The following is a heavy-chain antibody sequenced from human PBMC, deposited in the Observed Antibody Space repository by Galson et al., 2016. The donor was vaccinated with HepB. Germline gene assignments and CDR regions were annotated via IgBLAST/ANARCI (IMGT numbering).Heavy chain of an antibody. J-gene: IGHJ4*02. CDR2: ISWNSGRI. CDR3: AKDKWASAVADFDY. V-gene: IGHV3-9*01. Sequence: SLRLSCAASGFTFDDYGMHWVRQAPGKGLEWVSGISWNSGRIGYADSVKGRHTISRDNAKNSLYLQMNSLRAEDTALYYCAKDKWASAVADFDYWGQGTLVTVSS. CDR1: GFTFDDYG. D-gene: IGHD4-23*01.